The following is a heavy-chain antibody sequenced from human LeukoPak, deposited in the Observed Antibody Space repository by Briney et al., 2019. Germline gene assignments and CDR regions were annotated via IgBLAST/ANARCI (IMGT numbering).Heavy chain of an antibody. Sequence: HPGGSLRLSCAASGFTFSSYAMSWVRQAPGKGLEWVSAISGSGGSTYYADSVEGRFTISRDNSKNTLYLQMNSLRAEDTAVYYCAKASGGKYYDSSGSDVLRPPIDYWGQGTLVTVSS. CDR3: AKASGGKYYDSSGSDVLRPPIDY. CDR1: GFTFSSYA. CDR2: ISGSGGST. J-gene: IGHJ4*02. V-gene: IGHV3-23*01. D-gene: IGHD3-22*01.